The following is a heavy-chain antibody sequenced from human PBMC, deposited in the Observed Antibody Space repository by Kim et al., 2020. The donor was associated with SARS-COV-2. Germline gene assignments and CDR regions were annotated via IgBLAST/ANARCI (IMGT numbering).Heavy chain of an antibody. V-gene: IGHV1-3*01. CDR3: ARGGGPGLGY. D-gene: IGHD2-15*01. J-gene: IGHJ4*02. CDR1: GYTFSNYA. Sequence: SVKVSCKASGYTFSNYAIHWVRQAPGQRLECMGWIIGGNGNTYYSPKFQGRVTFTRDTSATTAYMELSSLRSEDTAIYYCARGGGPGLGYWGQGTLVTVSS. CDR2: IIGGNGNT.